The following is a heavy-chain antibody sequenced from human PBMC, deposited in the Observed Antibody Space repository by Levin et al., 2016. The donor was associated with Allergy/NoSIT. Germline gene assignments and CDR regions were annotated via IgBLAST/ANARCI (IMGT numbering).Heavy chain of an antibody. D-gene: IGHD4-23*01. CDR2: ISRGSSTI. V-gene: IGHV3-48*01. Sequence: GGSLRLSCEASGFTLSSYSMNWVRQAPGKGLEWLSYISRGSSTIYYADSVKGRFTISRDDAKNSLFLQMNSLRAEDTAVYYCAKDREYGGSGNFYLGMDVWGQGTTVTVSS. CDR1: GFTLSSYS. CDR3: AKDREYGGSGNFYLGMDV. J-gene: IGHJ6*02.